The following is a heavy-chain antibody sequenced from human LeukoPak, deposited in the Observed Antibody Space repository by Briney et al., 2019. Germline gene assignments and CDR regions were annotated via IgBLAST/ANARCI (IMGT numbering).Heavy chain of an antibody. CDR1: GYTFTDYY. J-gene: IGHJ5*02. CDR3: ARDNSVGDNAWWFDP. V-gene: IGHV1-46*01. D-gene: IGHD1-26*01. CDR2: INPTGGST. Sequence: ASVKVSCKASGYTFTDYYIHWVRQAPGQGLEWMGLINPTGGSTGYAQKFQGRVTMTRDMSTSTDYMELSSLRSEDTAIYYCARDNSVGDNAWWFDPWGQGTLVTVSS.